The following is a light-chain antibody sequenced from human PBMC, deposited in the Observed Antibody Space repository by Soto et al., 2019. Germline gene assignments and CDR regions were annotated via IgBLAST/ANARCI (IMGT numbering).Light chain of an antibody. CDR3: SSYAGSNTYV. CDR1: TNDVGNYNY. CDR2: DVT. V-gene: IGLV2-11*01. J-gene: IGLJ1*01. Sequence: QSVLTQPRSVSGSPGQSVTISCTGTTNDVGNYNYVSWYQQHPSKAPKLMIYDVTKRPSGVPDRFSGSKSGNTASLTISGLQAEDEADYYCSSYAGSNTYVFGTGTKVTVL.